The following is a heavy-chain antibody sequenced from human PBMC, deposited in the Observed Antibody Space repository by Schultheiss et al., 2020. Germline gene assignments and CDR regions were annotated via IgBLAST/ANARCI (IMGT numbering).Heavy chain of an antibody. CDR3: ARGERWLQSPTMDV. CDR2: IYYSGST. CDR1: GGSISSGGYY. D-gene: IGHD5-24*01. Sequence: SETLSLTCTVSGGSISSGGYYWSWIRQHPGKGLEWIGYIYYSGSTYYNPSLKSRVTISLDTSKNQFSLKLSSVTAADTAVYYCARGERWLQSPTMDVWGQGTTVTVSS. J-gene: IGHJ6*02. V-gene: IGHV4-31*03.